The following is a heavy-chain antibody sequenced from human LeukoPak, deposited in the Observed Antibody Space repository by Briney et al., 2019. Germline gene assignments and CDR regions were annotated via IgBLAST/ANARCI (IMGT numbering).Heavy chain of an antibody. Sequence: SETLSLTCTVSGGSISSSSYYWGWIRQPPGKGLEWIGSIYYSGITNYNPSLKSRVTISVDTSKNQFSLKLSSVTAADTAVYYCASTRYSSSWLHFDYWGQGTLVTVSS. D-gene: IGHD6-13*01. CDR3: ASTRYSSSWLHFDY. CDR2: IYYSGIT. J-gene: IGHJ4*02. V-gene: IGHV4-39*07. CDR1: GGSISSSSYY.